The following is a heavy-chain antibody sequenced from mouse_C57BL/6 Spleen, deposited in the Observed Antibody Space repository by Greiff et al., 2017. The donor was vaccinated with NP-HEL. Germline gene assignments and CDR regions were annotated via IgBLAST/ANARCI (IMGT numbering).Heavy chain of an antibody. CDR3: ARVGYGNPWFAY. V-gene: IGHV5-17*01. Sequence: EVNVVESGGGLVKPGGSLKLSCAASGFTFSDYGMHWVRQAPEKGLEWVAYISSGSSTIYYADTVKGRFTISRDNAKNTLFLQMTSLRSEDTAMYYCARVGYGNPWFAYWGQGTLGTVSA. CDR1: GFTFSDYG. J-gene: IGHJ3*01. D-gene: IGHD2-10*02. CDR2: ISSGSSTI.